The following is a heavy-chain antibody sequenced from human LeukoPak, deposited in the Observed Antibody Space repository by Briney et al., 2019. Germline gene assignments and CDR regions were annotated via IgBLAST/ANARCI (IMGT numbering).Heavy chain of an antibody. V-gene: IGHV3-23*01. D-gene: IGHD4-23*01. CDR3: ARGRWPRGPTCYFDY. CDR1: GFTFSNFA. CDR2: ISGSGGGT. J-gene: IGHJ4*02. Sequence: GGSLRLSCAASGFTFSNFAMSWVRQAPGKGLEWVSAISGSGGGTFYADSVKGRFTISRDNSGNTLYLQMNSLRAEDTAVYNCARGRWPRGPTCYFDYWGQGALVPVSS.